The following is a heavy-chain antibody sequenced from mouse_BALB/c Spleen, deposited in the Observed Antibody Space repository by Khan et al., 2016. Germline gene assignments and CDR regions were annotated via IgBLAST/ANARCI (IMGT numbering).Heavy chain of an antibody. D-gene: IGHD6-1*01. J-gene: IGHJ1*01. CDR2: IISGGNT. Sequence: EVELVESGGGLVKPGGSLKLSCAASGFTFSYYAMSWVRQTPEKRLEWVASIISGGNTYYPDSVKGRFTISRDNARNILYQHMSSLGSEDTARYYCARAGGYFDDWGAGTTVTVSS. CDR1: GFTFSYYA. CDR3: ARAGGYFDD. V-gene: IGHV5-6-5*01.